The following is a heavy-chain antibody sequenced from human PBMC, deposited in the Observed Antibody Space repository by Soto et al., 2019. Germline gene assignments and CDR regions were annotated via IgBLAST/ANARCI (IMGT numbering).Heavy chain of an antibody. V-gene: IGHV4-30-2*06. CDR3: ASGSHVPHY. CDR2: ISHSGST. Sequence: QLQLQESGSGLVKPSQTLSLTCAVSSGSISSGGYSWSWIRQSPGKGLEWIGYISHSGSTYYNPSPRXRXSXXVDRSKTPFSLKLSSVTAADTAVDYCASGSHVPHYWGQGTLVTVSS. CDR1: SGSISSGGYS. D-gene: IGHD6-6*01. J-gene: IGHJ4*02.